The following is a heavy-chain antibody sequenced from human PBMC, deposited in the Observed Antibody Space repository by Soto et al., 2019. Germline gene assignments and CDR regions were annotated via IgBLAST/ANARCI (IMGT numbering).Heavy chain of an antibody. CDR3: AKGLTVYYYYGMDV. J-gene: IGHJ6*02. Sequence: GGSLRLSCAASGFTFSSYGMHWVRQAPGKGLEWVAVISYDGSNKYYADSVKGRFTISRDNSKNTLYLQMNSLRAEDTAVYYCAKGLTVYYYYGMDVWGQGTTVTVSS. CDR1: GFTFSSYG. D-gene: IGHD4-17*01. V-gene: IGHV3-30*18. CDR2: ISYDGSNK.